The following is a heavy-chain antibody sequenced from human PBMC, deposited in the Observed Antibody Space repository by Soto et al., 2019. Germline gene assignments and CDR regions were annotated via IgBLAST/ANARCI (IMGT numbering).Heavy chain of an antibody. Sequence: QVQVVESGGGVVQPGKSLRLSCAASGFSFRTYGMHWVRQAPGKGLEWVAVVSNDGSSKNYADSVKGRFTISRDNSKNTLYLQMKSLRPEDTAVYYCAKVLLSLTSGWYHPNFDYWGQGTLVIVSS. J-gene: IGHJ4*02. V-gene: IGHV3-30*18. D-gene: IGHD6-19*01. CDR3: AKVLLSLTSGWYHPNFDY. CDR2: VSNDGSSK. CDR1: GFSFRTYG.